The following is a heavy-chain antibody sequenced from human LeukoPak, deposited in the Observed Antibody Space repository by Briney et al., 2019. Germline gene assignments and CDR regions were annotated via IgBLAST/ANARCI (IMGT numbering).Heavy chain of an antibody. J-gene: IGHJ4*02. V-gene: IGHV3-23*01. CDR2: ISGSGGST. D-gene: IGHD2-21*02. CDR3: AKDRLLNCRGDCYIFDY. CDR1: GFTFSSYA. Sequence: GGSLRLSCAASGFTFSSYAMSWGRQAPGKGLEWVSAISGSGGSTYYADSVKGRFSISRDNSKNTLYLQVNGLRTEDTAVYYCAKDRLLNCRGDCYIFDYWGQGTVVTVSS.